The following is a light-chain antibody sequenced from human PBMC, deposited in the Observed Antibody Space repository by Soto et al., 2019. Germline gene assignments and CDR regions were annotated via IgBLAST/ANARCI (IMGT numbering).Light chain of an antibody. CDR2: DAS. CDR3: QQRSSWPLLT. V-gene: IGKV3-11*01. J-gene: IGKJ4*01. CDR1: QSVSQY. Sequence: EIVLTQSPATLSWSPGERATLSCRASQSVSQYFAWFQQKPGQAPRLLIYDASNRATGIPARFSGSGSGTDFTLTTSSLVPQDFAVYYCQQRSSWPLLTFGGGTKVEI.